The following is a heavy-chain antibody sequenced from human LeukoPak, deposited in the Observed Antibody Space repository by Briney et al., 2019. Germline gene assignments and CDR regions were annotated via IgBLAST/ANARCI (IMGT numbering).Heavy chain of an antibody. CDR1: GGSISSGDYY. D-gene: IGHD5-18*01. J-gene: IGHJ4*02. V-gene: IGHV4-31*02. CDR2: LYYSGDT. Sequence: SQTLSLTCTVSGGSISSGDYYWSWIRPPPGKGLEWIGYLYYSGDTYYNPSLKSRVTISVDTSKNQFSLKLSSVTAAVTAVYYCARAPRDTNSWYYFDYWGQGTLVSVSS. CDR3: ARAPRDTNSWYYFDY.